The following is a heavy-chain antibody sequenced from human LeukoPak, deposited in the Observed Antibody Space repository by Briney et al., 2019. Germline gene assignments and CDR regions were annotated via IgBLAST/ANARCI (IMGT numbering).Heavy chain of an antibody. CDR1: GGSISSGGYS. Sequence: SQTLSLTCTVSGGSISSGGYSWSWIRQHRGKGLEWIGYIYYSGSTYYNPSLKSRVTISVDTSKNQFSLKLSSVTAADTAVYYCAREYCSSTSCSTKVPAYYYGMDVWGQGTTVTVSS. CDR2: IYYSGST. D-gene: IGHD2-2*01. J-gene: IGHJ6*02. V-gene: IGHV4-31*03. CDR3: AREYCSSTSCSTKVPAYYYGMDV.